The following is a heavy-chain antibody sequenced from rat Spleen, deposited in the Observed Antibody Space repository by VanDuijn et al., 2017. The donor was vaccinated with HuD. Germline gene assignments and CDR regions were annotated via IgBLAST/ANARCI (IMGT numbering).Heavy chain of an antibody. CDR2: INGAGTT. CDR1: GHSITSSYR. Sequence: ELQLQESGPGPVKVSESLSLTCSVTGHSITSSYRWNWIRKFPGNKLEWMGYINGAGTTNYNPSLKSRISITRDTSKNQFFVQVNSITTEDTATYYCARDYGGYSDWFAYWGQGTLVTVSS. V-gene: IGHV3-3*01. D-gene: IGHD1-11*01. CDR3: ARDYGGYSDWFAY. J-gene: IGHJ3*01.